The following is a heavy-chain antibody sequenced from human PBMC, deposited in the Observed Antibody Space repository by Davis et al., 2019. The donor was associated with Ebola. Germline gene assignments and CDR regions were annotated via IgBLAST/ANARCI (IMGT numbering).Heavy chain of an antibody. CDR1: GGSFSGYY. CDR2: INHSGST. Sequence: PGGSLRLSCAVYGGSFSGYYWSWIRQPPGKGLEWIGEINHSGSTNYNPSLKSRVTISVDTSKNQFSLKLSSVTAADTAVYYCARGHSYYYYGMDVWGKETTVTVSS. J-gene: IGHJ6*04. V-gene: IGHV4-34*01. CDR3: ARGHSYYYYGMDV.